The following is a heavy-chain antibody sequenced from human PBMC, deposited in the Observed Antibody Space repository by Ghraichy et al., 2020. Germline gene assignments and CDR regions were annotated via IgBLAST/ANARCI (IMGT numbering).Heavy chain of an antibody. Sequence: SQTLSLTCTVSGGSISSSSYYWGWIRQPPGKGLEWIGSIYYSGSTYYNPSLKSRVTISVDTSKNQFSLKLSSVTAADTAVYYCARHGVVITSRYFQHWGQGTLVTVSS. CDR2: IYYSGST. J-gene: IGHJ1*01. D-gene: IGHD3-3*01. V-gene: IGHV4-39*01. CDR1: GGSISSSSYY. CDR3: ARHGVVITSRYFQH.